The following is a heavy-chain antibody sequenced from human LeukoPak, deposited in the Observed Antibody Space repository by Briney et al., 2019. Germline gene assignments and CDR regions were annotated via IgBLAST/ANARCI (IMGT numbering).Heavy chain of an antibody. J-gene: IGHJ6*03. CDR1: GGSFSGYY. Sequence: SSETLSLTCAVYGGSFSGYYWSWIRQPPGKGLEWIGYIYYSGSINYNPSLKSRVTISVDTSKNQFSLKLSSVIAADTAVYYCARTTEGYCSSASCFGFSYSYYMDVWGKGTTVTISS. CDR3: ARTTEGYCSSASCFGFSYSYYMDV. V-gene: IGHV4-59*01. CDR2: IYYSGSI. D-gene: IGHD2-2*01.